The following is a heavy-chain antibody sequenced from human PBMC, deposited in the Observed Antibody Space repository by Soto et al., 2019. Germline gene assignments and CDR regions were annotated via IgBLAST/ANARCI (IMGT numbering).Heavy chain of an antibody. CDR2: ISSSSSYI. V-gene: IGHV3-21*01. Sequence: EGSLRLSCAASGFTFSSYSMNWVRQAPGKGLEWVSSISSSSSYIYYADSVKGRFTISRDNAKNSLYLQMNSLRAEDTAVYYCARDPSDIVVVVAATPGYFDLWGRGTLVTVSS. D-gene: IGHD2-15*01. J-gene: IGHJ2*01. CDR1: GFTFSSYS. CDR3: ARDPSDIVVVVAATPGYFDL.